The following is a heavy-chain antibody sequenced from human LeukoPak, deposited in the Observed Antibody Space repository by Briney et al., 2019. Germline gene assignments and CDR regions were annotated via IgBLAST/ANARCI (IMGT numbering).Heavy chain of an antibody. CDR1: GFTFSSYA. D-gene: IGHD4-17*01. CDR2: ISGSGGST. CDR3: ARDSDYGDYFDY. J-gene: IGHJ4*02. V-gene: IGHV3-23*01. Sequence: GGSLRLSCAASGFTFSSYAMSWVRQAPGKGLEWVSAISGSGGSTYYADSVKGRFTISRDNAKNSLYLQMNSLRAEDTAVYYCARDSDYGDYFDYWGQGTLVTVSS.